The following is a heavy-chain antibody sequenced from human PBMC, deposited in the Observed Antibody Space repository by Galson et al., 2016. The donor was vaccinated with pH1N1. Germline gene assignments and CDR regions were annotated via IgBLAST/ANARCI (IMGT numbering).Heavy chain of an antibody. D-gene: IGHD3-22*01. CDR1: GDSVSSHSAA. CDR3: ARGGFYYDSSGPSYGMDV. Sequence: CAISGDSVSSHSAAWNWIRQSPSRGLEWLGRTYYRSKWYNDYAVSVKSRITINPDTSKNQFSLQLNSVTPEDTAVYYCARGGFYYDSSGPSYGMDVWGQGTTATVSS. CDR2: TYYRSKWYN. J-gene: IGHJ6*02. V-gene: IGHV6-1*01.